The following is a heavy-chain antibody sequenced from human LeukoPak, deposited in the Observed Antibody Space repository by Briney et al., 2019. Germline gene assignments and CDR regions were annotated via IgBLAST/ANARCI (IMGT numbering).Heavy chain of an antibody. D-gene: IGHD3-9*01. CDR2: ILGSGGST. Sequence: TGVSLSLSCAASGFTFSNYAMSWVRHPPGKGLEWVSAILGSGGSTYYADSVKGRFTVSRDNSKSTLYLQRNSLRAEDTALYYCAKWGNYDVLTGYYVPDYWGQGTLVTVSS. J-gene: IGHJ4*02. CDR1: GFTFSNYA. CDR3: AKWGNYDVLTGYYVPDY. V-gene: IGHV3-23*01.